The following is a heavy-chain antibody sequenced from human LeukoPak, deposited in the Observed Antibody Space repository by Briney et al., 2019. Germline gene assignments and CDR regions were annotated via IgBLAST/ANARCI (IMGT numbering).Heavy chain of an antibody. D-gene: IGHD2-15*01. V-gene: IGHV3-33*08. CDR3: ARAGVAAPEFDY. J-gene: IGHJ4*02. CDR2: IWYDGSNK. CDR1: GFTFSNHW. Sequence: GGSLRLSCAASGFTFSNHWMSWVRQAPGKGLEWVAVIWYDGSNKYYADSVKGRFTISRDNSKNTLYLQMNSLRAEDTAVYYCARAGVAAPEFDYWGQGTLVTVSS.